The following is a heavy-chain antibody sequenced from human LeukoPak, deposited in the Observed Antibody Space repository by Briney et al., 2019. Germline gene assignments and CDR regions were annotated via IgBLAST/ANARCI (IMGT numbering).Heavy chain of an antibody. Sequence: HPGGSLRLSCAASRFTFSYYAIQWVRLAPDQGLEWSAVISYYGCNKYYADSVKGRFTISRDNSKNTLYLQMNSLRAEDTAVYYCAKRPGGTPGGYYFDYWGQGTLVTVSS. D-gene: IGHD3-16*01. V-gene: IGHV3-30-3*02. CDR2: ISYYGCNK. CDR1: RFTFSYYA. CDR3: AKRPGGTPGGYYFDY. J-gene: IGHJ4*02.